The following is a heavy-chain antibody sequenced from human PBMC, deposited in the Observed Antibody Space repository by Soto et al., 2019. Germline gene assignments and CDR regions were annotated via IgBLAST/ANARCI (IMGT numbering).Heavy chain of an antibody. Sequence: QVQLVESGGGVVQPGRSLRLSCAASGFTFSSYGMHWVRQAPGKGLEWVAVIWYDGTNKYYADSVKGRFTISRDNSKNTLYLQMNSLRAEDTAVYYCARNPDIAPYYFDYWGQGSLVTVSS. J-gene: IGHJ4*02. D-gene: IGHD2-15*01. CDR3: ARNPDIAPYYFDY. CDR1: GFTFSSYG. CDR2: IWYDGTNK. V-gene: IGHV3-33*01.